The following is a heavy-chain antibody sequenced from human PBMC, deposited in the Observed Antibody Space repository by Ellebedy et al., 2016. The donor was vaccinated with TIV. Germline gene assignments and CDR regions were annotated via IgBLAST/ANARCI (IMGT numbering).Heavy chain of an antibody. V-gene: IGHV1-2*02. CDR1: GYTFTGYH. CDR3: ARGFPLSGYYVNDY. CDR2: INPNSGGT. J-gene: IGHJ4*02. D-gene: IGHD3-22*01. Sequence: ASVKVSCKASGYTFTGYHMHWVRQAPGQGLEWMGWINPNSGGTNYAQKFQGRVTMTRDTSISTAYMELSRLRSDDTAVYYCARGFPLSGYYVNDYWGQGTLVTVSS.